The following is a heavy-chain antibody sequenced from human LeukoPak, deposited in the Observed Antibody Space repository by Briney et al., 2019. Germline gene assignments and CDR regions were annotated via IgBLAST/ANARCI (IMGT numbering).Heavy chain of an antibody. CDR2: IYYSGTT. Sequence: SETLSLTCTVSGGSISSYYWNWIRQPPGKGLEWIGYIYYSGTTNYNPSLKSRVSMSVDTSKNQFSLKLSSVTAADTAVYYCARLRGYSYGPYYYYYMDVWGKGTTVTVSS. CDR1: GGSISSYY. D-gene: IGHD5-18*01. CDR3: ARLRGYSYGPYYYYYMDV. J-gene: IGHJ6*03. V-gene: IGHV4-59*12.